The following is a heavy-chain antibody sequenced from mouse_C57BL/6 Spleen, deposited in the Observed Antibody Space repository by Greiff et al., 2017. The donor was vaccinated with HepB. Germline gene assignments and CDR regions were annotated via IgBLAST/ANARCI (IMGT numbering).Heavy chain of an antibody. CDR3: ARDGDRYFDY. CDR1: GFTFSDYY. J-gene: IGHJ2*01. V-gene: IGHV5-16*01. Sequence: EVKLMESEGGLVQPGSSMKLSCTASGFTFSDYYMAWVRQVPEKGLEWVANINYDGSSTYYLDSLKSRFIISRDNAKNILYLQMSSLKSEDTATYYCARDGDRYFDYWGQGTTLTVSS. CDR2: INYDGSST.